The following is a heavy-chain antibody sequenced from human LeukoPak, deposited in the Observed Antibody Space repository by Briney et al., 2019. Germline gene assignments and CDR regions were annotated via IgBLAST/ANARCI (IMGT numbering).Heavy chain of an antibody. D-gene: IGHD6-13*01. CDR3: ASRIATAGSVDY. V-gene: IGHV3-11*01. Sequence: GGSLRLSCAASGFTFSDYYMTWIRQAPGKGLEWVSYISSSGDTIYYADSVKGRFTISRDNSKNTLHLQMNTLRAEDTAVYYCASRIATAGSVDYWGQGTLVTVSS. CDR1: GFTFSDYY. J-gene: IGHJ4*02. CDR2: ISSSGDTI.